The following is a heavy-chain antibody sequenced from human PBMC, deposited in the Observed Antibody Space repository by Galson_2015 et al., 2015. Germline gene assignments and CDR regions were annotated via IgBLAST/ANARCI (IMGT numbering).Heavy chain of an antibody. V-gene: IGHV3-30*18. D-gene: IGHD1-20*01. CDR2: ISYDGSNK. CDR1: GFTFSRSG. CDR3: AKGGLTAHDAFDI. J-gene: IGHJ3*02. Sequence: SLRLSCAASGFTFSRSGMHWVRQAPGKGLEWVAVISYDGSNKYYADSVKGRFTISRDNSKNTLYLQMNSLRAEDTAVYYCAKGGLTAHDAFDIWGQGTMVTVSS.